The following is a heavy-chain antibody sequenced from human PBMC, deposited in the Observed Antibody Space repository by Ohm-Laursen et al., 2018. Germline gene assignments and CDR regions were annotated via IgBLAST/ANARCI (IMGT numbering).Heavy chain of an antibody. Sequence: SDTLSLTCTVSGGAISNYYWSWIRQPPGQGLEWIGHINYSGNTNYNPSLKRRVTISVDTPNNQFSLKLSSVTAADTAVYYCARQEGYCSSTSCYEVWFDPWGQGTLVTVSS. D-gene: IGHD2-2*01. CDR1: GGAISNYY. V-gene: IGHV4-59*08. CDR3: ARQEGYCSSTSCYEVWFDP. J-gene: IGHJ5*02. CDR2: INYSGNT.